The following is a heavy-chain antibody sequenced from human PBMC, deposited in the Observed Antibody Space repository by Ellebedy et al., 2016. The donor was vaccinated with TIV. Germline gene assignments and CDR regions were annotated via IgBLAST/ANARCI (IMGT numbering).Heavy chain of an antibody. CDR3: AKDLGSSGWFNVDYYYGMDV. CDR2: ISYDGSNK. Sequence: GESLKISXAASGFTFSSYGMHWVRQAPGKGLEWVAVISYDGSNKYYADSVKGRFTISRDNSKNTLYLQMNSLRAEDTAVYYCAKDLGSSGWFNVDYYYGMDVWGQGTTVTVSS. D-gene: IGHD6-19*01. J-gene: IGHJ6*02. V-gene: IGHV3-30*18. CDR1: GFTFSSYG.